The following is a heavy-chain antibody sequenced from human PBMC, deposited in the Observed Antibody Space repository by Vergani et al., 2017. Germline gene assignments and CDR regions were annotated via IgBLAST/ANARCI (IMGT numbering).Heavy chain of an antibody. CDR3: ARVSFVVVPAAMDY. Sequence: QVQLVQSGAEVKKPGASVKVSCKASGYTFTSYDINWVRQAPGQRLEWMGWINAGNGNTKYSQKFQGRVTITRDTSASTAYMELSSLRSEDTAVYYCARVSFVVVPAAMDYWGQGTLVTVSS. J-gene: IGHJ4*02. V-gene: IGHV1-3*01. D-gene: IGHD2-2*01. CDR1: GYTFTSYD. CDR2: INAGNGNT.